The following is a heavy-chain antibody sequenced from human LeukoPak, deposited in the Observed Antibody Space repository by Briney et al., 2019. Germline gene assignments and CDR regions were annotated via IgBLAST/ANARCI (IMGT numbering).Heavy chain of an antibody. D-gene: IGHD3-22*01. CDR1: GGSISSYY. V-gene: IGHV4-4*07. CDR3: ARVYYDSSGYYRQYYFDY. J-gene: IGHJ4*02. CDR2: IYTSGST. Sequence: PSETLSLTCTVSGGSISSYYWSWIRQPAGKGLEWIGRIYTSGSTNYNPSLKSRVTMSVDTSKNQFSLKLSSVTAADTAVYYYARVYYDSSGYYRQYYFDYWGQGTLVTVSS.